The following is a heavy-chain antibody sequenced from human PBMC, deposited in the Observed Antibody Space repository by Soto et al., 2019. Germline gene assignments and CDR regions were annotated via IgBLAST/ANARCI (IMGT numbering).Heavy chain of an antibody. CDR2: ISGSGGST. CDR1: GFTFSSYA. Sequence: GGSLRLSCAASGFTFSSYAMSWVRQAPGKVLEWVSAISGSGGSTYYADSVKGRFTISRDNSKNMLYLQMNSLRTEDTAVYYCAKDPGGVQLWDFFDYWGQGTLVTVSS. D-gene: IGHD5-18*01. V-gene: IGHV3-23*01. J-gene: IGHJ4*02. CDR3: AKDPGGVQLWDFFDY.